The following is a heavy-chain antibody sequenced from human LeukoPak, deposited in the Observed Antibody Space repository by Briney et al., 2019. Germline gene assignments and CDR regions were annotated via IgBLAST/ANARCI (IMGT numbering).Heavy chain of an antibody. CDR2: LNPNSGGT. Sequence: GASVKVSCKASGYTFTGYYMHWVRQAPGQGLEWMGWLNPNSGGTNYAQKFQGRVTMTRDTSISTAYMELSRLRSDDTAVYYCARPEYCSSTSCYAVGYWGQGTLVTVSS. J-gene: IGHJ4*02. V-gene: IGHV1-2*02. CDR3: ARPEYCSSTSCYAVGY. D-gene: IGHD2-2*01. CDR1: GYTFTGYY.